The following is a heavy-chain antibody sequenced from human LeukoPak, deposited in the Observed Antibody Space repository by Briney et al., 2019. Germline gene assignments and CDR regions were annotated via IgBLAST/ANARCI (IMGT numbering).Heavy chain of an antibody. CDR2: IDGSGRMT. CDR3: ARDQLVVRGVIGY. Sequence: PGGSLRLSCGASGFTLSNYAVNWVRQAPGKGLEWVSGIDGSGRMTYYTDSVNGRFSISRDNAQNSLYLQMNSLRAEDTAVYYCARDQLVVRGVIGYWGQGTLVTVSS. CDR1: GFTLSNYA. V-gene: IGHV3-48*03. D-gene: IGHD3-10*01. J-gene: IGHJ4*02.